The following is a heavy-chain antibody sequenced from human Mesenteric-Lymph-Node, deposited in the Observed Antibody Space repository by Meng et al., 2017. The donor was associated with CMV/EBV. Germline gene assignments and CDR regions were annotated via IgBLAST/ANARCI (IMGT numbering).Heavy chain of an antibody. J-gene: IGHJ6*02. CDR1: GGSFSGYY. Sequence: SETLSLTCAVYGGSFSGYYWSWIRQPPGKGLEWIGEINHSGSTNYNPSLKSRVTISVDTSKNQFSLKLRSVTAADTAVYYCARDHGVAVAGTDPPYLGMDVWGQGTTVTVSS. D-gene: IGHD6-19*01. CDR2: INHSGST. CDR3: ARDHGVAVAGTDPPYLGMDV. V-gene: IGHV4-34*01.